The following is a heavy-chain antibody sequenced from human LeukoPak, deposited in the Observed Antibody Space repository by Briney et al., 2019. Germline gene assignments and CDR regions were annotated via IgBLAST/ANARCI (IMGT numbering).Heavy chain of an antibody. Sequence: GGSLRLSCPASGFTFSSYAMLWVRQAPGKGLEWVAVISYDGSDKYYADSVKGRFTISRDNSKNTLYLQMNSLRAEDTAVYYCAKGLVPAALYPFDYWGQGTLVTVSS. CDR3: AKGLVPAALYPFDY. D-gene: IGHD2-2*01. CDR2: ISYDGSDK. CDR1: GFTFSSYA. J-gene: IGHJ4*02. V-gene: IGHV3-30*18.